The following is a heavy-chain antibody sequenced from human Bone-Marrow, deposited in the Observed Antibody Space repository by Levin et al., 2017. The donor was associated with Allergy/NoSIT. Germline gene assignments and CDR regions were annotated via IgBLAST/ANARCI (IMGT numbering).Heavy chain of an antibody. Sequence: SQTLSLTCTVSGGSISGYYWSWIRQSPGEGLEWIGYIFYSGSTNYNPSLESRVTMSVDTSKNQFSLRLNSVTAADTAAYYCARSQFSSGQRYDYWGQGALVTVSS. V-gene: IGHV4-59*01. CDR2: IFYSGST. CDR3: ARSQFSSGQRYDY. CDR1: GGSISGYY. D-gene: IGHD3-22*01. J-gene: IGHJ4*02.